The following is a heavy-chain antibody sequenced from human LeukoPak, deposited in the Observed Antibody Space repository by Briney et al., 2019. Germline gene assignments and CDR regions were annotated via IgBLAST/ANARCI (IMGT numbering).Heavy chain of an antibody. J-gene: IGHJ4*02. CDR3: ARRVDDHGDPYFDY. D-gene: IGHD3-10*01. CDR1: GFTFDDYG. Sequence: LSGGSLRLSCAASGFTFDDYGMHWVRQAPGKGLEWVSGISWNSGRIGYADSVKGRFTISRDNAKNSLYLQMNSLRAEDTALYYCARRVDDHGDPYFDYWGQGTLVTVSS. CDR2: ISWNSGRI. V-gene: IGHV3-9*01.